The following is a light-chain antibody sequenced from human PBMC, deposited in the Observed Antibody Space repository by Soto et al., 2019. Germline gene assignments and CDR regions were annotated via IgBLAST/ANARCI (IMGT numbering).Light chain of an antibody. CDR3: QQYGTSPRT. J-gene: IGKJ1*01. CDR2: ATS. Sequence: EIVLTQSPGTLSLSPGEGATLSCRASQSVSSNFLAWYQQKPGQSPRLLIYATSSRATGITDRFSGSGSGTDFTLTISRLEPEDFAVYYGQQYGTSPRTFGQGTKVEIE. CDR1: QSVSSNF. V-gene: IGKV3-20*01.